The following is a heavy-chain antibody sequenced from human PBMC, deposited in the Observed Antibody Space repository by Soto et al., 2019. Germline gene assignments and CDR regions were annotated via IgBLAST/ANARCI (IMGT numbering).Heavy chain of an antibody. D-gene: IGHD6-13*01. CDR3: ARDPGVGGIAAAGTGGMDV. J-gene: IGHJ6*02. Sequence: PGGSLRLSCAASGFTFSSYGMHWVRQAPGKGLEWVAVIWYDGSNKYYADSVKGRFTISRDNSKNTLYLQMNSLRAEDTAVYYCARDPGVGGIAAAGTGGMDVWGQGTTVTVSS. CDR1: GFTFSSYG. CDR2: IWYDGSNK. V-gene: IGHV3-33*01.